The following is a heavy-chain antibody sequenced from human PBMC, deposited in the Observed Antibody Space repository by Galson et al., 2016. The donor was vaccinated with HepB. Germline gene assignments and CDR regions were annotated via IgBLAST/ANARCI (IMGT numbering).Heavy chain of an antibody. CDR2: INAGNGNT. CDR3: ARGGSIVVVPAVAFDY. V-gene: IGHV1-3*01. Sequence: SVKVSCKASGYTFTSYFMHWVRQAPGQRLEWMGWINAGNGNTKYSQKFQGRVTITRDTSASTAYMGLSSLRSEDTAVYYCARGGSIVVVPAVAFDYWGQGTLVTVSS. J-gene: IGHJ4*02. CDR1: GYTFTSYF. D-gene: IGHD2-2*01.